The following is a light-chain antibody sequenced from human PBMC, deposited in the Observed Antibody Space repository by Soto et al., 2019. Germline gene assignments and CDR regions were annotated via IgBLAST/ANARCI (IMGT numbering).Light chain of an antibody. Sequence: QSVLTQPPSVSAAPGQKVTISCSGSSSNIGNNFASWYQQLPGTAPKLLIYDNNKRPSGIPGRFSGSKSGTSATLGITGLQTGDEADYFCGTWDTSLGAVVFGGGTKLTVL. J-gene: IGLJ2*01. CDR2: DNN. CDR3: GTWDTSLGAVV. CDR1: SSNIGNNF. V-gene: IGLV1-51*01.